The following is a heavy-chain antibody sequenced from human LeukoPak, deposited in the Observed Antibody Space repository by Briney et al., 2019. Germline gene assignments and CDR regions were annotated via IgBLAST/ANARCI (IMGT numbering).Heavy chain of an antibody. J-gene: IGHJ4*02. CDR1: GYSISSGHY. CDR3: ARTGYSSGWSIDY. Sequence: PSETLSLTCTVSGYSISSGHYWGWIRQPPGKGLEWIGSIYHSGSTYYNPSLKSRVTISVDTSKNQFSLKLSSVTAADTAVYYCARTGYSSGWSIDYWGQGTLVTVSS. CDR2: IYHSGST. V-gene: IGHV4-38-2*02. D-gene: IGHD6-19*01.